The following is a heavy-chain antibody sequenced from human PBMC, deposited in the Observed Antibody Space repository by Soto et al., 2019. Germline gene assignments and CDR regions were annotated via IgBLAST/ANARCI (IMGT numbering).Heavy chain of an antibody. J-gene: IGHJ4*02. CDR3: APGYCFGAACYPHPDFGF. Sequence: QITLKESGPTLVTPTQTLTLTCTFSGFSLSTTEEGVGWIRQPPGKAPDWLALIYWDDDKRYSPSLKTRLTITKDSSKNQVVRTVTNVYPVDTATYYCAPGYCFGAACYPHPDFGFWCQGILVTVSS. V-gene: IGHV2-5*02. CDR2: IYWDDDK. D-gene: IGHD2-15*01. CDR1: GFSLSTTEEG.